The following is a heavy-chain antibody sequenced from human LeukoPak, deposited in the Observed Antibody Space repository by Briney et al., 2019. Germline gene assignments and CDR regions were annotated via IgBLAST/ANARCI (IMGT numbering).Heavy chain of an antibody. CDR3: TREKKDFWSGWRRNWFDP. CDR2: INPGGGST. Sequence: GASVKVSCKASGYAFTSYYMHWVRQAPGQGLEWMGIINPGGGSTSYAQKFQGRVTMTRDTSTSTVYMELSSLRSEDTAVYYCTREKKDFWSGWRRNWFDPWGQGTLVTVSS. CDR1: GYAFTSYY. J-gene: IGHJ5*02. D-gene: IGHD3-3*01. V-gene: IGHV1-46*01.